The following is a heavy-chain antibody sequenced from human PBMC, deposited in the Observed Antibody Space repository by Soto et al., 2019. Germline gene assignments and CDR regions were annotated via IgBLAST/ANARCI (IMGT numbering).Heavy chain of an antibody. J-gene: IGHJ4*02. CDR3: AKRGTWTGPDTELYYFDY. CDR2: ISGSGGST. Sequence: GGSLRLSCAASGLTFSSYAMSWVRQAPGKGLEWVSAISGSGGSTYYADSVKGRFTISRDNSKNTLYLQMNSLRAEDTAVYYCAKRGTWTGPDTELYYFDYWGQGTLVTVSS. D-gene: IGHD1-1*01. CDR1: GLTFSSYA. V-gene: IGHV3-23*01.